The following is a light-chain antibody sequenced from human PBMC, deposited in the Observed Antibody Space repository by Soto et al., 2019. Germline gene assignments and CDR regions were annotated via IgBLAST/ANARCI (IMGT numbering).Light chain of an antibody. CDR2: EGF. J-gene: IGLJ1*01. CDR1: SSHAGSGNV. V-gene: IGLV2-23*01. CDR3: CSRAGHDSYV. Sequence: QSLLTQPASVSGSPGQSITISCTGTSSHAGSGNVVSWYQHYPGKAPQLITYEGFKRPSGVSSRFYGSKSGNTASLTISALQAEDEAEYYCCSRAGHDSYVFGSGSKVTGL.